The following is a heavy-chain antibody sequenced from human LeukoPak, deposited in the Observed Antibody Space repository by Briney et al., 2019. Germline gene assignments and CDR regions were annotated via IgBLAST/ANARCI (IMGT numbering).Heavy chain of an antibody. Sequence: GGPLRLSCAASGFTFSSYGMHWVRQAPGKGLEWVAVISYDGSNKYYADSVKGRFTISRDNSKNTLYLQMNSLRAEDTAVYYCAKRGEEDYYYYYGMDVWGQGTTVTVSS. CDR3: AKRGEEDYYYYYGMDV. J-gene: IGHJ6*02. CDR1: GFTFSSYG. CDR2: ISYDGSNK. V-gene: IGHV3-30*18. D-gene: IGHD3-10*01.